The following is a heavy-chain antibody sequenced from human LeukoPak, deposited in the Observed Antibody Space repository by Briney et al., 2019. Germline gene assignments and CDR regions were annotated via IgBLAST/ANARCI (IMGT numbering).Heavy chain of an antibody. CDR2: IISTGDNT. V-gene: IGHV3-23*01. CDR3: AARRPARPYYFDY. Sequence: GGSLRLSCAASGFTFSSYSMNWVRQAPGKGLDWVSTIISTGDNTYYADSVKGRFTTSRDNSRNTLFLQMSGLRAEDTAVYFCAARRPARPYYFDYWGQGTLVTVSS. CDR1: GFTFSSYS. J-gene: IGHJ4*02.